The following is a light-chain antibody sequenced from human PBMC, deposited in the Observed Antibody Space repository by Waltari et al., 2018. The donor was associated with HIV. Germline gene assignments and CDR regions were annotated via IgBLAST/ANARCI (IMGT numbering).Light chain of an antibody. CDR1: SSDVGGHNS. CDR2: DVS. Sequence: QSALTQPASVSGSLGQSITISCTGTSSDVGGHNSVSWYQQHPGKAPKLLISDVSNRPSGVSNRFAGAKSGNTASLTISGLQAEDEADYYCSSYTANSRTFGGGTRLTVL. CDR3: SSYTANSRT. V-gene: IGLV2-14*03. J-gene: IGLJ2*01.